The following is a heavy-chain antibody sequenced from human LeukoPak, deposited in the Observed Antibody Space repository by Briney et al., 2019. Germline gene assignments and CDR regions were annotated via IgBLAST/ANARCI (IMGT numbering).Heavy chain of an antibody. CDR3: AREGREPSGN. CDR2: IYHSGST. J-gene: IGHJ4*02. Sequence: PSETLSLTCTVSGYSISSGYYWGWIRQPPGKGLEWIGSIYHSGSTYYNPSLKSRVTISVDTSKNQFSLKLSPVTAADTAVYYCAREGREPSGNWGQGTLVTVSS. V-gene: IGHV4-38-2*02. CDR1: GYSISSGYY. D-gene: IGHD3-10*01.